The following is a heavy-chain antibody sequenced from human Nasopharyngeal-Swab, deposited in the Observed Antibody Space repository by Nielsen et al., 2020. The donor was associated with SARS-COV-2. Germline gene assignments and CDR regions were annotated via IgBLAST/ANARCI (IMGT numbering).Heavy chain of an antibody. CDR3: ARIAVAVSPV. J-gene: IGHJ4*02. Sequence: SQTLSLTCAISGDSVSSNTAAWNWIRQSPSRGLEWLGRTYYRSMWNNDYAVSVRGRITINPDPSKNQFSLQLNSVTPEDTAVYYCARIAVAVSPVWGQGTLVTVHS. CDR1: GDSVSSNTAA. V-gene: IGHV6-1*01. D-gene: IGHD6-19*01. CDR2: TYYRSMWNN.